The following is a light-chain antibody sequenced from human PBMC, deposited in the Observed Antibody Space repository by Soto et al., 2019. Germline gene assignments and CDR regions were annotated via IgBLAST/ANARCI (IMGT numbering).Light chain of an antibody. J-gene: IGKJ4*01. CDR2: DAS. V-gene: IGKV1-33*01. CDR3: QQYDNPPLT. CDR1: QDISNY. Sequence: DIQMTQSPSSLSASVGDRVTITCQASQDISNYLNWYQQKPGKAPKLLIYDASNLETGVPSRFSGSGSGQDFTFTISSLQPEDIATYYCQQYDNPPLTFGGGTKVEIK.